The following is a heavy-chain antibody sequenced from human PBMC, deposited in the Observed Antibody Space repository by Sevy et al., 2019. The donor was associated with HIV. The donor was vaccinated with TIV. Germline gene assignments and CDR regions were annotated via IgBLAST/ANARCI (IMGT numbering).Heavy chain of an antibody. Sequence: GGSLRLSCAASGFTFSSYAIHWVRQAPGKGLEWVAVISYDGSNKYYADSVKGRFTISRDNSKNTLYLQMNSLRAEDTAVYYCARGSSSPDYYGMDVWGQGTTVTVSS. CDR1: GFTFSSYA. D-gene: IGHD6-6*01. CDR3: ARGSSSPDYYGMDV. J-gene: IGHJ6*02. V-gene: IGHV3-30*04. CDR2: ISYDGSNK.